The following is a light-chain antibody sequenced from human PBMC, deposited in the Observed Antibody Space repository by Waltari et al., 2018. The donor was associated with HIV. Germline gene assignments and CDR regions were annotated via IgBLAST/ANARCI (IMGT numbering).Light chain of an antibody. V-gene: IGLV3-25*03. CDR2: KDR. CDR1: TLPKQY. CDR3: QSSDISGNYWV. Sequence: SYGLTQPPSVSVSPGQTATITCSGDTLPKQYGYWYQQKPGHAPVMVIYKDRERPSGIPERFSGSSSATTATLTISGVQPEDEADYYCQSSDISGNYWVLCGGTKLTVL. J-gene: IGLJ2*01.